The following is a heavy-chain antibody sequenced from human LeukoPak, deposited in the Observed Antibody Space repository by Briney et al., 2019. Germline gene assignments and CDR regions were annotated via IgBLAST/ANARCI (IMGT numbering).Heavy chain of an antibody. V-gene: IGHV3-33*01. CDR1: GFTFSSYG. J-gene: IGHJ6*03. CDR2: IWYDGSNK. D-gene: IGHD4-17*01. Sequence: PGGSLRLSCAASGFTFSSYGMHWVRQAPGKGLEWVAVIWYDGSNKYYADSVKGRFTISRDNSKNTLYLQMNSLRAEDTAVYYCARGPHDYGDYYAYVDVWGKGTTVTVSS. CDR3: ARGPHDYGDYYAYVDV.